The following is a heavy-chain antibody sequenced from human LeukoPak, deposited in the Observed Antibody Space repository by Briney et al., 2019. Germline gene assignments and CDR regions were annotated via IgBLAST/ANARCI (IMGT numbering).Heavy chain of an antibody. D-gene: IGHD6-19*01. V-gene: IGHV3-23*01. CDR2: ISGSGGST. CDR3: AKEGGSGWYGKDAFDI. J-gene: IGHJ3*02. CDR1: GFTFSSYA. Sequence: PGGSLRLSCAASGFTFSSYAMSWVRQAPGKGLEWVSAISGSGGSTYYADSVKGRFTISRDNSKNTLYLQMNSLRAEDTAVYYCAKEGGSGWYGKDAFDIWGQGTMVTVSS.